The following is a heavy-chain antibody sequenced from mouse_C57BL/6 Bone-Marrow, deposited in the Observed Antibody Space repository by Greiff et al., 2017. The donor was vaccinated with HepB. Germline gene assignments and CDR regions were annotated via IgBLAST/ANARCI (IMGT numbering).Heavy chain of an antibody. V-gene: IGHV1-26*01. J-gene: IGHJ3*01. D-gene: IGHD2-12*01. CDR3: ARGYYSPY. CDR2: INPNNGGT. Sequence: EVQLQQSGPELVKPGASVKISCKASGYTFTDYYMNWVKQSHGKSLEWIGDINPNNGGTSYNQKFKGKATLTVDKSSSTAYMELRSLTSEDSAVYYCARGYYSPYWGQETLVTVSA. CDR1: GYTFTDYY.